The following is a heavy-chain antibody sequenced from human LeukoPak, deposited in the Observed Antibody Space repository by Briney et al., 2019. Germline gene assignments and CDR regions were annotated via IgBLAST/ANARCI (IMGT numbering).Heavy chain of an antibody. J-gene: IGHJ4*02. CDR2: MRADGGDI. D-gene: IGHD2/OR15-2a*01. Sequence: GGSLRLSCEASGFSFISYAMLWFRQAPGKGLEWVAFMRADGGDIFYAESLKGRFTISRDNGKRTLYLQMNSLRPEDTALYYCARDDYYFASENWGQGALVTVSS. CDR3: ARDDYYFASEN. CDR1: GFSFISYA. V-gene: IGHV3-30*02.